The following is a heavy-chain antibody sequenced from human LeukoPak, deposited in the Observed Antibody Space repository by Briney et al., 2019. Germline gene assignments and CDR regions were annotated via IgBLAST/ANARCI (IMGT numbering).Heavy chain of an antibody. V-gene: IGHV3-23*01. CDR1: GFTFSTYA. J-gene: IGHJ4*02. Sequence: GGSLRLSCAASGFTFSTYAMSWVRQAPGKRLEWVSTISGSGGSTYYADSVKGRFTISRDNSKNTLYLQMNSLRADDAAIYYCAKGHSGGWYYLGYWGQGTLVTVSS. D-gene: IGHD6-19*01. CDR2: ISGSGGST. CDR3: AKGHSGGWYYLGY.